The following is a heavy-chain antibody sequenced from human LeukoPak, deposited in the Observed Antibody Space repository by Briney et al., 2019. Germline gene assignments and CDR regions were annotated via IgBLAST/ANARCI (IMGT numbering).Heavy chain of an antibody. CDR3: AKGTQTIVVAGIDS. J-gene: IGHJ5*01. D-gene: IGHD6-19*01. CDR1: GFTFSDYG. V-gene: IGHV3-30*02. CDR2: IRFDGSNK. Sequence: PGGSLRLSCAASGFTFSDYGMHWVRQAPGKGLEWVAHIRFDGSNKYYADSVKGRFTISRDNSKNTLYLQMNSLRPEDTAVHYCAKGTQTIVVAGIDSWGQGTLVIVSS.